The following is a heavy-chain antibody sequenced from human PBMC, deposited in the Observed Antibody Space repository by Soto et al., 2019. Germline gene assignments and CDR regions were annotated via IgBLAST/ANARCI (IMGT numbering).Heavy chain of an antibody. J-gene: IGHJ4*02. V-gene: IGHV1-69*13. CDR2: ILPIFTTA. Sequence: SVKFSCKASGYTFTSYDINWVRQATGQGLEWMGGILPIFTTATYAPKFQDGVTITADESTSTVYMDLSSLRSEDTALYYCAKDIGFQQHLFVFDNWGQGTLVTVSS. CDR3: AKDIGFQQHLFVFDN. CDR1: GYTFTSYD. D-gene: IGHD6-13*01.